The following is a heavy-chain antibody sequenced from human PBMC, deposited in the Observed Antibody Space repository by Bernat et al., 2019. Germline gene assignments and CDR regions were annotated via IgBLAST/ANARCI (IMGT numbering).Heavy chain of an antibody. D-gene: IGHD4-17*01. Sequence: EVQLVESGGGLVQPGGSLRLSCAASGFTFSSYSMNWVRQAPGKGLEWVSYIRSSSSTIYYADSVKGRFTISRDNAKNSLYLQMNSLRDEDTAVYYCVRLQYGDYGAFDIWGQGTMVTVSS. V-gene: IGHV3-48*02. CDR1: GFTFSSYS. CDR3: VRLQYGDYGAFDI. CDR2: IRSSSSTI. J-gene: IGHJ3*02.